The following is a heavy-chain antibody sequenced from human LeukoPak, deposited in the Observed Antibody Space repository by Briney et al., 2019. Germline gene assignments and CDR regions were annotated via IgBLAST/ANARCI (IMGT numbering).Heavy chain of an antibody. Sequence: PSETLSLTCAVSGYSISSGYYWGWIRQPPGKGLEWIGSIYHSGSTYYNPSLKSRVTISVDTSKNQFSLKLNSVTAADTAVYYCARLHGGNHDAFDIWGQGTMVTVSS. V-gene: IGHV4-38-2*01. D-gene: IGHD4-23*01. CDR3: ARLHGGNHDAFDI. J-gene: IGHJ3*02. CDR2: IYHSGST. CDR1: GYSISSGYY.